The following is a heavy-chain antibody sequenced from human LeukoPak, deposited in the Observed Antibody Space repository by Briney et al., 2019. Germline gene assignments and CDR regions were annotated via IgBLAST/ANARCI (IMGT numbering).Heavy chain of an antibody. CDR3: ATAPHIVLMVWEG. J-gene: IGHJ4*02. Sequence: SVKVSCKASGGTFSSYAISWVRQAPGQGLEWMGGIIPIFGTANYAQKFQGRVTITTDESTGTAYMELSSLRSEDTAVYYCATAPHIVLMVWEGWGQGTLVTVSS. CDR2: IIPIFGTA. V-gene: IGHV1-69*05. D-gene: IGHD2-8*01. CDR1: GGTFSSYA.